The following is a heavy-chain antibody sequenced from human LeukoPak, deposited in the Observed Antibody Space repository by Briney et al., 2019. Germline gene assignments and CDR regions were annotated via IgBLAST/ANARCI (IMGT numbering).Heavy chain of an antibody. Sequence: SETLSLTCAVYGGSFSGYYWSWIRQPPGKGLEWIGEINHSGSTNYNPSLKSRVTISVDTSKNQFSLKLSSVTAADTAVYFCARWGSGTSPSDDWGQGTLVTVSS. CDR3: ARWGSGTSPSDD. CDR1: GGSFSGYY. D-gene: IGHD3-16*01. V-gene: IGHV4-34*01. J-gene: IGHJ4*02. CDR2: INHSGST.